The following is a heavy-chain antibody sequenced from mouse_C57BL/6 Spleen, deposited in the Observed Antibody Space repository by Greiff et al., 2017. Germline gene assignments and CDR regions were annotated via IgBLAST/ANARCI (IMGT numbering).Heavy chain of an antibody. J-gene: IGHJ2*01. V-gene: IGHV5-4*01. Sequence: EVMLVESGGGLVKPGGSLKLSCAASGFTFSSYAMSWVRQTPEKRLEWVATISDGGSYTYYPDNVKGRFTISRDNAKNNLYLQMSHLKSEDTAMYYCARDEAGLFDYWGQGTTLTVSS. CDR3: ARDEAGLFDY. CDR2: ISDGGSYT. D-gene: IGHD3-1*01. CDR1: GFTFSSYA.